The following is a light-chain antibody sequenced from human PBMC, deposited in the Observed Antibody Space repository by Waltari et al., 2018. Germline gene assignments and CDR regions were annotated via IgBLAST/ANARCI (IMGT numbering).Light chain of an antibody. Sequence: ELLLTQSPGTLSLSPGDRATLSCRASQRIGKYLVWYQQKPGQAPRLLMYEASRRATGIPDRFSGSGSGTDFSLTISRLEPEDFAVYYCQNHERLPATFGQGTKVEIK. CDR3: QNHERLPAT. J-gene: IGKJ1*01. CDR1: QRIGKY. CDR2: EAS. V-gene: IGKV3-20*01.